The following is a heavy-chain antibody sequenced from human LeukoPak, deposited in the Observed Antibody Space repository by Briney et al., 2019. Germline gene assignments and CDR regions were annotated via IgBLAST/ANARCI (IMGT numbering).Heavy chain of an antibody. CDR3: ARDKVRGATLA. V-gene: IGHV4-30-2*01. J-gene: IGHJ4*02. Sequence: SQTLSLTCTVSGGSISSGGYYWSWIRQPPGKGLEWIGYIYHSGSTYYNPSLKSRVTISVDRSKNQFSLKLSSVTVADTAVYYCARDKVRGATLAWGQGTLVTVSS. CDR2: IYHSGST. CDR1: GGSISSGGYY. D-gene: IGHD1-26*01.